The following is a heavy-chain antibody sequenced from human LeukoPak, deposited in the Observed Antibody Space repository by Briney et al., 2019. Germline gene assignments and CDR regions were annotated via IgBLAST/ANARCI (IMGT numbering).Heavy chain of an antibody. J-gene: IGHJ6*03. D-gene: IGHD2-15*01. CDR1: GGSISSYY. V-gene: IGHV4-59*01. CDR2: IYYSGST. Sequence: SETLSLTCTVSGGSISSYYWSWIRQPPGKGLEWIGYIYYSGSTNYNPSLKSRVTISVDTSKNQFSLKLSSVTAADTAVYYCARSVEGYCRGGSCYYYSYYMDVWGKGTMVTVSS. CDR3: ARSVEGYCRGGSCYYYSYYMDV.